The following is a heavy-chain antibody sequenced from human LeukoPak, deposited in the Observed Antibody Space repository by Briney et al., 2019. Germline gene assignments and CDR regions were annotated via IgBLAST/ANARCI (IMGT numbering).Heavy chain of an antibody. J-gene: IGHJ3*02. Sequence: GASVKVSCKASGYTFTSYDINWVRQATGQGLEWMGWMNPNSGNTGYAQKFQGRVTITRNTSISTAYMELSSLRSEDTAVYYCARETRDGYNLRGAFDIWGQGTMVTVSS. V-gene: IGHV1-8*03. CDR3: ARETRDGYNLRGAFDI. CDR1: GYTFTSYD. D-gene: IGHD5-24*01. CDR2: MNPNSGNT.